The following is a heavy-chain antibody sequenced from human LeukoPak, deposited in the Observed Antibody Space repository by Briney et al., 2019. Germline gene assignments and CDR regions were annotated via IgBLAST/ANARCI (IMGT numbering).Heavy chain of an antibody. V-gene: IGHV1-69*05. D-gene: IGHD1-26*01. J-gene: IGHJ4*02. Sequence: VASVKVSCKASGGTFSSYAINWVRQAPGQGLEWMGGIIPTFGTANYAQKFQGRVTITTDESTSTAYMELSSLRSEDTAVYYCARVFARSGEVSGSYYYYWGQGTLVTVSS. CDR3: ARVFARSGEVSGSYYYY. CDR2: IIPTFGTA. CDR1: GGTFSSYA.